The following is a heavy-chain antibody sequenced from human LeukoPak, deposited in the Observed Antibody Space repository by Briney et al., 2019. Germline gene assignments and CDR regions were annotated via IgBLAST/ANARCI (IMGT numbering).Heavy chain of an antibody. CDR2: IYTSGST. J-gene: IGHJ3*02. D-gene: IGHD1/OR15-1a*01. CDR1: GGSISTYY. CDR3: ARGTVPNAFDI. Sequence: PSETLSLTCTVSGGSISTYYWSWIRQPAGKGLEWIVRIYTSGSTNYNPSLKSRVTMSVDTSKNQFSLKLSSVTAADTAVYFCARGTVPNAFDIWGQGTMVTVS. V-gene: IGHV4-4*07.